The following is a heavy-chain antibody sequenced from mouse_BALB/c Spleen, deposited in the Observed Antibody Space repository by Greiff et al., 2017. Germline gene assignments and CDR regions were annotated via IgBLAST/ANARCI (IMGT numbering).Heavy chain of an antibody. CDR1: GFTFSSFG. CDR3: ASFTTATGFAY. CDR2: ISSGSSTI. J-gene: IGHJ3*01. D-gene: IGHD1-2*01. V-gene: IGHV5-17*02. Sequence: EVKLMESGGGLVQPGGSRKLSCAASGFTFSSFGMHWVRQAPEKGLEWVAYISSGSSTIYYADTVKGRFTISRDNPKNTLFLQMTSLRSEDTAMYYCASFTTATGFAYWGQGTLVTVSA.